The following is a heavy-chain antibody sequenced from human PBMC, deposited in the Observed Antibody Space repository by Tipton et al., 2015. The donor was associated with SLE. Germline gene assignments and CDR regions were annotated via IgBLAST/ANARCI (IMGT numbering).Heavy chain of an antibody. J-gene: IGHJ6*02. Sequence: TLSLTCTVSGGSISSSSYYWSWIRQPPGKGLEWIGYIYYSGSTNYNPSLKSRVTISVDTSKNQFSLKLSSVTAADTAVYYCARTTVTPSGMDVWGQGTTVTVSS. V-gene: IGHV4-61*05. CDR3: ARTTVTPSGMDV. D-gene: IGHD4-17*01. CDR2: IYYSGST. CDR1: GGSISSSSYY.